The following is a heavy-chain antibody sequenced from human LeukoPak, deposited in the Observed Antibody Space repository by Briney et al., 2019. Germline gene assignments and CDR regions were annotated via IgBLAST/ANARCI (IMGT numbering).Heavy chain of an antibody. V-gene: IGHV1-2*02. CDR2: INPNSGGT. CDR3: ARTKGYCGGDCYKFDY. J-gene: IGHJ4*02. CDR1: GYTFTGYY. D-gene: IGHD2-21*02. Sequence: GASVKVSCKASGYTFTGYYTHWVRQAPGQGLEWMGWINPNSGGTNYAQKFQGRVTMTRDTSISTAYMELSRLRSDDTAVYYCARTKGYCGGDCYKFDYWGQGTLVTVSS.